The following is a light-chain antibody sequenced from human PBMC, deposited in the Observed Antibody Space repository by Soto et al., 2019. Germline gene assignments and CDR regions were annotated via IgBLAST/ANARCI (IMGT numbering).Light chain of an antibody. CDR3: QSYDSSLSGWV. V-gene: IGLV1-40*01. CDR1: SSNIGAGYD. Sequence: QSVLTQPPSVSGAPGQRVTISCTGSSSNIGAGYDVHWYQQLPVTAPKLLMFGNSNRPSGAPDRFSGSKSGTSASLAITGLQAEDEADYYCQSYDSSLSGWVFGGGTKLTVL. CDR2: GNS. J-gene: IGLJ2*01.